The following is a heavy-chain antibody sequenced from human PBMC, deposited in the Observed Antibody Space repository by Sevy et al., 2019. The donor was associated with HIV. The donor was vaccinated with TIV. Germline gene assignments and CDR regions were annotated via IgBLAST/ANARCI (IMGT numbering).Heavy chain of an antibody. CDR3: ARGPSFLVVSDAPVDY. Sequence: GGSLRLSCVASGFTFSTNSMNWVRQAPGKGLEWVSYINSRSSTIHYADSVKGRFTIFRDNAQNSLYLQINSLRGEDTAVYYCARGPSFLVVSDAPVDYWDQGTLVTVSS. CDR2: INSRSSTI. V-gene: IGHV3-48*01. D-gene: IGHD2-8*02. CDR1: GFTFSTNS. J-gene: IGHJ4*02.